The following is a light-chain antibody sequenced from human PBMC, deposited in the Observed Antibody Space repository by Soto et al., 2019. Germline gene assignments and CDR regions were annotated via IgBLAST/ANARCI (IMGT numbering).Light chain of an antibody. Sequence: QLVLTQPPSASETPGQRVTISCSGSNSNIGDNSVNWYQQLPGTAPKVLIYSSTQRPPGVPDRFSGSKSGTSASLAISGLQSEDEATYYCASWDDSLNGWVFGGGTKLTVL. CDR2: SST. V-gene: IGLV1-44*01. CDR3: ASWDDSLNGWV. J-gene: IGLJ3*02. CDR1: NSNIGDNS.